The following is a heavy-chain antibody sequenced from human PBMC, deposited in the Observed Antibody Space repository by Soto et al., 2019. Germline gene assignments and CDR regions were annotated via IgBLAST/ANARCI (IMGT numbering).Heavy chain of an antibody. CDR1: GGTFSSYA. CDR3: ATRDGYTLVPFDY. CDR2: IIPIFGTA. J-gene: IGHJ4*02. Sequence: QVQLVQSGAEVKKPGSSVKVSCKASGGTFSSYAISWVRQAPGQGLEWMGGIIPIFGTANYAQKFQGRVTITADGSTSTDYVALSSLRSEDTAVYYWATRDGYTLVPFDYWCQGTLVTVSS. D-gene: IGHD5-12*01. V-gene: IGHV1-69*01.